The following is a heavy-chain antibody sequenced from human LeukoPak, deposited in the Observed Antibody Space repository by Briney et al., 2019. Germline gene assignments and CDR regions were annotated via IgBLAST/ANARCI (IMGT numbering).Heavy chain of an antibody. CDR3: VSFYETN. J-gene: IGHJ4*02. V-gene: IGHV3-74*01. CDR1: GNYW. D-gene: IGHD2-2*01. Sequence: GGYLRLSCAASGNYWMHWVRQAPGKGLVWVSHVNSDGSWTSHADSVKGRFTISKDNAKNTVYLQMNNLRTEDTAVYYCVSFYETNWGRGTLVTVSS. CDR2: VNSDGSWT.